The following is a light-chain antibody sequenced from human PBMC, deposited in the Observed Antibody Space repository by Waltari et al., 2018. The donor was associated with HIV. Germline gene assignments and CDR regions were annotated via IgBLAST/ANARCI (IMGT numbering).Light chain of an antibody. V-gene: IGLV2-11*01. CDR1: ASDVGGYHY. Sequence: QSALTQPRSVSGSPGPSVTISCTGSASDVGGYHYVSWYQQHQGKAPKLLIYDVNKRPSGVPDRFSGSKSGNTASLTIYGLQTEDEADYYCCSYAGSSYVFGTETKVTVL. CDR3: CSYAGSSYV. J-gene: IGLJ1*01. CDR2: DVN.